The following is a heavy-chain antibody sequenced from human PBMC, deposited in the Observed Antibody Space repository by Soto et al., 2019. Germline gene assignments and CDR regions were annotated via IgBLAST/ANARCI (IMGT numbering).Heavy chain of an antibody. Sequence: QVQLVQSGAEVKKPGASVKVSCKTSGYTFTSFDINWVRQATGQGLEWMGWMNPNSGNTGYAQKFQGRVTMTRNTSISTAYMELSSLSSEDTAVYYCARAYTWGVAVAGTWGQGTLVTVSS. D-gene: IGHD6-19*01. CDR2: MNPNSGNT. J-gene: IGHJ4*02. CDR3: ARAYTWGVAVAGT. V-gene: IGHV1-8*01. CDR1: GYTFTSFD.